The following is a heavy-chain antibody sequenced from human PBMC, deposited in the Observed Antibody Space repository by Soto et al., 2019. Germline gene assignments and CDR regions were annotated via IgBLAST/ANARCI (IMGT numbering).Heavy chain of an antibody. D-gene: IGHD3-3*01. CDR3: ARIITIFGVVIGADDAFDI. CDR1: GGSISSSSYY. CDR2: IYYSGST. Sequence: SETLSLTCTVSGGSISSSSYYWGWIRQPPGKGLEWIGRIYYSGSTYYNPSLKSRVTISVDTSKNKFSLKLSSLTAADTAVYYCARIITIFGVVIGADDAFDIWGQGTMVTVSS. J-gene: IGHJ3*02. V-gene: IGHV4-39*01.